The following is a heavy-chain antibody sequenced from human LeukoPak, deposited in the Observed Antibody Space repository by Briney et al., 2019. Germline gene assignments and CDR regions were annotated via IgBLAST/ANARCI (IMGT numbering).Heavy chain of an antibody. D-gene: IGHD3-16*01. CDR1: GGSISSYY. CDR2: IYYSGST. J-gene: IGHJ6*03. V-gene: IGHV4-59*01. CDR3: ARETSQKGAHYMDI. Sequence: PSETLSLTCTVSGGSISSYYWSWIRQPPGKGLEWIGYIYYSGSTNYNPSLKSRVTISVDTSKNQFSLKLSSVTAADTAVYYCARETSQKGAHYMDIWGKGTTVTISS.